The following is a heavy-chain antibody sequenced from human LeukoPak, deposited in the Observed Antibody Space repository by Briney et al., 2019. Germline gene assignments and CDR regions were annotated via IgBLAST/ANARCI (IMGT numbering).Heavy chain of an antibody. J-gene: IGHJ4*02. D-gene: IGHD6-19*01. Sequence: GGSLRLSCAASGFTFSSYEMNWVRQAPGKGLEWVSYISSSGSTIYYADSVKGRFTISRDNAKNSLYLQMNSLRAGDTAVYYCARDSSGWGPSFNYWGQGTLVTVSS. CDR1: GFTFSSYE. CDR3: ARDSSGWGPSFNY. CDR2: ISSSGSTI. V-gene: IGHV3-48*03.